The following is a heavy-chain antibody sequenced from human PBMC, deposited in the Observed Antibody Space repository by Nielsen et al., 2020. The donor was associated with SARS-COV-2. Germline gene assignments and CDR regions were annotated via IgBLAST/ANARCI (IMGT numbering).Heavy chain of an antibody. Sequence: GESLKISCAASGFIFDDFGMSWVRQTPGKGLEWVTGVSWNSGSIAYADSVKGRFTISRDNAKSSLYLQMNSLRAEDTAVYYCAKDLISQTWRDPMEGGMDVWGQGTTVTVSS. CDR2: VSWNSGSI. V-gene: IGHV3-20*04. CDR3: AKDLISQTWRDPMEGGMDV. J-gene: IGHJ6*02. CDR1: GFIFDDFG. D-gene: IGHD3-10*01.